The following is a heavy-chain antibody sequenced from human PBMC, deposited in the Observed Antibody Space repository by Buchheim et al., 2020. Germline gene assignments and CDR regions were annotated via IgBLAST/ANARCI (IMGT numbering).Heavy chain of an antibody. CDR2: ISYDGSNK. D-gene: IGHD5-24*01. V-gene: IGHV3-30*18. J-gene: IGHJ4*02. CDR1: GFTFSSYG. CDR3: AKGRRWLLVVASLDY. Sequence: QVQLVESGGGVVQPGRSLRLSCAASGFTFSSYGMHWVRQAPGKGLEWVAVISYDGSNKYYADSVKGRFTISRDNSKNTLYLQMNSLRAEDTAVDYCAKGRRWLLVVASLDYWGQGTL.